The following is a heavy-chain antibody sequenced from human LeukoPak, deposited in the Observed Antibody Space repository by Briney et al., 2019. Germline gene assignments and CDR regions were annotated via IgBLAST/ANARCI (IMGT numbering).Heavy chain of an antibody. J-gene: IGHJ2*01. CDR2: IDYSGST. D-gene: IGHD1-26*01. CDR3: ARSFLGDWYFDL. V-gene: IGHV4-59*08. Sequence: SETLSLTCTVSGASISNYYWSWIRQPPGKGLEWIGYIDYSGSTKNPSLKSRVTISVDTSKNQFSLKLSSVTAADTAVYSCARSFLGDWYFDLWGRGTLVTVSS. CDR1: GASISNYY.